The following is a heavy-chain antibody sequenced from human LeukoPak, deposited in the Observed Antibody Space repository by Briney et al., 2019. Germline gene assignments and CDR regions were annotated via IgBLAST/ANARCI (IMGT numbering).Heavy chain of an antibody. CDR1: GFTVSTNY. J-gene: IGHJ4*02. CDR3: ARRRHCTSGSCEDFDF. V-gene: IGHV3-53*01. Sequence: PGGSLRLSCAASGFTVSTNYMSWVRQAPGKGLEWVSVIYSDGRTYYADSVKGRFTISRDNSKNTLYLQMNSLRAEDTAVYYCARRRHCTSGSCEDFDFWGQGTLVTVSS. D-gene: IGHD2-15*01. CDR2: IYSDGRT.